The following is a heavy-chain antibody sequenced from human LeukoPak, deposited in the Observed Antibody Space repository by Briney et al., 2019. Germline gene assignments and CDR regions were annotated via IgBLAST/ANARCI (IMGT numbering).Heavy chain of an antibody. CDR2: IVVGSGNT. CDR3: ARDDCGGDCYLGY. J-gene: IGHJ4*02. V-gene: IGHV1-58*01. CDR1: GFTFTSSA. Sequence: SVKVSCKASGFTFTSSAVQWVRQARGQRLEWIGWIVVGSGNTNYAQKFQGRVTITADESTSTAYMELSSLRSEDTAVYYCARDDCGGDCYLGYWGQGTLVTVSS. D-gene: IGHD2-21*02.